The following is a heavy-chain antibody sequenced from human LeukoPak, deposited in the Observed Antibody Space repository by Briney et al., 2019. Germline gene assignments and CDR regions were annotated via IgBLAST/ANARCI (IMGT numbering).Heavy chain of an antibody. D-gene: IGHD5-24*01. CDR3: ARENGMAPPDY. V-gene: IGHV3-20*04. CDR2: IDWNGANT. J-gene: IGHJ4*02. CDR1: GFPFDHYG. Sequence: PGGSLRLSCAASGFPFDHYGMSWVRQAPGKGLEWVSGIDWNGANTAYADSVKGRLTISRDNANNFLYLQMNSLRAEDTAVYYCARENGMAPPDYWGQGTLVTVSS.